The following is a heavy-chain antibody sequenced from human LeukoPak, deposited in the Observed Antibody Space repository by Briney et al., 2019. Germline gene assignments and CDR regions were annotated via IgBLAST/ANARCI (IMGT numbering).Heavy chain of an antibody. CDR3: AREPPPADYDDAFDI. CDR2: INPNSGGT. V-gene: IGHV1-2*02. Sequence: ASVKVSCKASGYTFTGYYMHWVRQAPGQGLEWMGWINPNSGGTNYAQKFQGRVTVTRDTSISTAYMELSRLRSDDTAVYYCAREPPPADYDDAFDIWGQGTMVTVSS. J-gene: IGHJ3*02. D-gene: IGHD4-17*01. CDR1: GYTFTGYY.